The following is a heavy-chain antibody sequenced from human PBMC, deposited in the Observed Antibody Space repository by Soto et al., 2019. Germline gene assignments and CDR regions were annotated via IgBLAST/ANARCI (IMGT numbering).Heavy chain of an antibody. CDR1: GFTFSNYW. Sequence: EVQLVESGGGLVQPGGSLRLSCAASGFTFSNYWMSWVRQAPGKGLEWVGNIKQDGREKNYVDSAKSRVTISRDNAKNSLFLQMNSLRAEDTAVYSSARIASAGRGWDVWGQGTTVIVSS. J-gene: IGHJ6*02. D-gene: IGHD6-13*01. CDR2: IKQDGREK. CDR3: ARIASAGRGWDV. V-gene: IGHV3-7*01.